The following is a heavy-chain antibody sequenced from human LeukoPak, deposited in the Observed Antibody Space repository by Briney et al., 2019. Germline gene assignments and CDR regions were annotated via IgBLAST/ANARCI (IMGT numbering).Heavy chain of an antibody. D-gene: IGHD6-13*01. Sequence: PGGSLRLSCAASGFTFSRYSMNWVRQAPGKGLEWVSSISTSSSYIYYIDSVKGRFTISRDNAKNSLYLQMNSLRAEDTAVYYCARFIAAPYYFDYWGRGTLVTVSS. CDR2: ISTSSSYI. J-gene: IGHJ4*02. CDR1: GFTFSRYS. CDR3: ARFIAAPYYFDY. V-gene: IGHV3-21*01.